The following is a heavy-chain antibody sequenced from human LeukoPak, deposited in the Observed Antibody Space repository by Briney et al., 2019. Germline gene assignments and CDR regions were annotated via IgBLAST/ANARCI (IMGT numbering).Heavy chain of an antibody. D-gene: IGHD1-1*01. V-gene: IGHV3-74*01. CDR1: GFALSDYW. Sequence: GGSLRLSCAVSGFALSDYWMHWVRQAPGKGPEWVSRINLDGSSPAYADSVKGRFTISRDSAKNTLYLQMNTLRAEDTAVYYCARDFPGTDDSFDVWGQGTMVTVSS. J-gene: IGHJ3*01. CDR3: ARDFPGTDDSFDV. CDR2: INLDGSSP.